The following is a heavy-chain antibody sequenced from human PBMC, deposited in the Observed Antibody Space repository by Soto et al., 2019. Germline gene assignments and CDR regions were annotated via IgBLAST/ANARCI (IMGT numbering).Heavy chain of an antibody. Sequence: QVQLVESGGGVVQPGRSLRLSCAASGFTLSAFPMHWVRQAPGKGLEWVSVISYDGNSKYYADSVKGRFTISRDNSKSSXXLQMNSLRAEDTAVYFCTRDLRYSDSTGFYSYFDSWGQGTLVTVSS. J-gene: IGHJ4*02. V-gene: IGHV3-30-3*01. CDR1: GFTLSAFP. CDR3: TRDLRYSDSTGFYSYFDS. CDR2: ISYDGNSK. D-gene: IGHD3-22*01.